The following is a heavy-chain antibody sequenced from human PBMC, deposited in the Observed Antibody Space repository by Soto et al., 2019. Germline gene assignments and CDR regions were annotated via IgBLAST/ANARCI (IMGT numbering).Heavy chain of an antibody. V-gene: IGHV3-33*01. Sequence: QVHVVESGGGVVQLGRSLRLSCAASGFDFSMSGMHWVRQAPGKGLEWVALIGNSGSRQYYGDSVKGRFTISRDNSKNMVFLQISSLRAEDTGVYSCARAFPRGYSRAPFDSWGQGALVTVSS. J-gene: IGHJ5*01. CDR3: ARAFPRGYSRAPFDS. D-gene: IGHD5-12*01. CDR2: IGNSGSRQ. CDR1: GFDFSMSG.